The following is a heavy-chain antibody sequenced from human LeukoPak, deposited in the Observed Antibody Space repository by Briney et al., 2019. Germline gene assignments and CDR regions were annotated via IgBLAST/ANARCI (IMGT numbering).Heavy chain of an antibody. V-gene: IGHV3-49*04. Sequence: PGRSLRLSCTASGFTFGDYAMSWVRQAPGKGLEWVGFIRSKAYGGTTEYAASVKGRFTISRDDSKSIAYLQMNSLKTEDTAVYYCTRTILGYYYESSGYWFDYWGQGTLVTVSS. CDR3: TRTILGYYYESSGYWFDY. J-gene: IGHJ4*02. CDR1: GFTFGDYA. D-gene: IGHD3-22*01. CDR2: IRSKAYGGTT.